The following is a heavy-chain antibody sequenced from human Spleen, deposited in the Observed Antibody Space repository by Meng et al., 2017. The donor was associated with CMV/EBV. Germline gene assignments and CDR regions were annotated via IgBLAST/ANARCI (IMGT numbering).Heavy chain of an antibody. CDR1: GGTFSSYA. J-gene: IGHJ5*02. D-gene: IGHD3-10*01. CDR3: ARAGPYGSGSYYPYDP. V-gene: IGHV1-69*04. Sequence: SVKVSCKASGGTFSSYAISWVRQAPGLGLEWMGRIIPILAIPNYAQRFQGRVTITADKSTNTVYMELTSLKSDDTAVYYCARAGPYGSGSYYPYDPWGQGTLVTVSS. CDR2: IIPILAIP.